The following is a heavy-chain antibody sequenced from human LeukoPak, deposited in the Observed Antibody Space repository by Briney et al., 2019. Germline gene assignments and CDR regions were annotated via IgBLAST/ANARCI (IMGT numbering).Heavy chain of an antibody. D-gene: IGHD3-10*01. Sequence: ASVKVSCKASGYTFTSYGISWVRQAPGQGLEWMGWTSAYNGNTNYAQKLQGRVTMTTDTSTSTAYMELRSLRSDDTAVYYCARVGYYGSGTPLGWFDPWGQGTLVTVSS. J-gene: IGHJ5*02. CDR2: TSAYNGNT. V-gene: IGHV1-18*01. CDR1: GYTFTSYG. CDR3: ARVGYYGSGTPLGWFDP.